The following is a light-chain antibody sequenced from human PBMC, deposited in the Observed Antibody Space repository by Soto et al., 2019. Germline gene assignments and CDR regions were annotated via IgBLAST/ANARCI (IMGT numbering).Light chain of an antibody. CDR3: SSYASSTTVVV. CDR1: SSDVGGYNY. V-gene: IGLV2-14*01. J-gene: IGLJ2*01. Sequence: QSALTQPASVSGSPGQSITISCTGTSSDVGGYNYVSWYQQHPGKAPKLMIYEVSNRPSGVSNRFSGSKSGNTASLTISGLQAEDEGDYYCSSYASSTTVVVFGGGTKLTVL. CDR2: EVS.